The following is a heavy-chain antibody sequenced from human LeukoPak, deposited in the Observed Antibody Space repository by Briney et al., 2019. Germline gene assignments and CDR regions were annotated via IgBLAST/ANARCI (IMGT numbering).Heavy chain of an antibody. D-gene: IGHD2-15*01. CDR3: ATDEAHCSGGSCYSFTY. CDR1: GFTFSGNA. V-gene: IGHV3-23*01. CDR2: ITSTSDAT. J-gene: IGHJ4*02. Sequence: GGSLRLSCTASGFTFSGNAMGWVRQAPGKGLEWVSSITSTSDATFYADSVKGRFTISRDNSKNTLYLQMDSLRAEDAALYYCATDEAHCSGGSCYSFTYWGQGTLVTVSS.